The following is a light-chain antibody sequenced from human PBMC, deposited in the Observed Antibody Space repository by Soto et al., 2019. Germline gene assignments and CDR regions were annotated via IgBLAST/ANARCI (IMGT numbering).Light chain of an antibody. J-gene: IGKJ1*01. CDR2: DAS. Sequence: DIQMTQSPSTLSASVGDRVTISCRASQSISRWVAWYQQKPGKAPKLLMSDASCLERGVPSRFSGSGSGTEFTLTISSLQPDDFSTYYCQHYDTYSRTFGQGTKVEIK. CDR3: QHYDTYSRT. CDR1: QSISRW. V-gene: IGKV1-5*01.